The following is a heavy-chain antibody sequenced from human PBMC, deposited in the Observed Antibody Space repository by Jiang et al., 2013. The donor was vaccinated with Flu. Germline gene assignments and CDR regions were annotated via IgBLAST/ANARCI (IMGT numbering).Heavy chain of an antibody. CDR3: AKRSALDV. Sequence: APGKGLEWVSAISGSGGSTYYADSVKGRFTISRDNSKNTLYLQMNSLRAEDTAVYYCAKRSALDVWGKGTTVTVSS. J-gene: IGHJ6*04. V-gene: IGHV3-23*01. CDR2: ISGSGGST.